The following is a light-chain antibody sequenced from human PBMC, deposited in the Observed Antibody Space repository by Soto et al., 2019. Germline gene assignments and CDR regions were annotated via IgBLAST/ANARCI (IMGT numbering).Light chain of an antibody. CDR1: QSVSSSY. CDR3: QQRRSWQVT. V-gene: IGKV3D-20*02. CDR2: DAS. Sequence: EIVLTQSPGTLSLSPGERATLSCRASQSVSSSYLACYQQKPGLAPRLLIYDASKRATGIPARFSGSGSGTNFTLTISSLEPEDFAVYYCQQRRSWQVTFGQGTRLEIK. J-gene: IGKJ5*01.